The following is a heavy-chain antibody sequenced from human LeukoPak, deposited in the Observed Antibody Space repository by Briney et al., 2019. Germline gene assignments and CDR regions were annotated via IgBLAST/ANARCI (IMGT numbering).Heavy chain of an antibody. Sequence: PAGSLRLSCAASGFTFSSYWMSWVRQAPGKGLEWVAKINPDESQGYYGEAGKGRFTIYRHNAKNSLFLQMNSLGAEDTAVYYCASIEFSDYWGQGTLVTVSS. CDR1: GFTFSSYW. J-gene: IGHJ4*02. V-gene: IGHV3-7*01. D-gene: IGHD3-10*01. CDR3: ASIEFSDY. CDR2: INPDESQG.